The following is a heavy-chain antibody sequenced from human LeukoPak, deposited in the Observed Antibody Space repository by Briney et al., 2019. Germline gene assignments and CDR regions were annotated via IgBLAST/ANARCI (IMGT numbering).Heavy chain of an antibody. J-gene: IGHJ4*02. CDR1: GGSISSSSYS. CDR2: IYYSGST. V-gene: IGHV4-39*01. CDR3: ARHLELRHFDY. D-gene: IGHD1-26*01. Sequence: SETLSLTCTVSGGSISSSSYSWGWIRQPPGKGLEWIGSIYYSGSTYYNPSLKSRVTISVDTSKNQFSLKLSSVTAADTAVYYCARHLELRHFDYWGQGTLVTVSS.